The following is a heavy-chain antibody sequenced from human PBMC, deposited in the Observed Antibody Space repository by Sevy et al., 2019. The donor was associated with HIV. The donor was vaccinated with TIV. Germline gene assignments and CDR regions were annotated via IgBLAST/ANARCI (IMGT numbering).Heavy chain of an antibody. D-gene: IGHD2-8*02. CDR3: AKRRVQSGLSGGGANYGMDV. J-gene: IGHJ6*02. CDR1: GFPFSNFA. V-gene: IGHV3-23*01. Sequence: RGSLRLSCAASGFPFSNFAMSWVRQAPGKGLEWVSTLIGGGSRTYYADSVTGRFIISRDNSRNTLYLQMNSLRAEDTAIYYCAKRRVQSGLSGGGANYGMDVCGRWTTVTVSS. CDR2: LIGGGSRT.